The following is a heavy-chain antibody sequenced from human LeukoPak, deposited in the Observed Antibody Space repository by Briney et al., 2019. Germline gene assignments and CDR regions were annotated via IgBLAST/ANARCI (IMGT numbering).Heavy chain of an antibody. CDR2: INPNSGGT. J-gene: IGHJ4*02. CDR1: GYTFTGYY. D-gene: IGHD2-15*01. Sequence: ASVKVSCKASGYTFTGYYMHWVRQAPGQGLEWMGWINPNSGGTNYAQKFQGRVTMTRDTSISTAYMELSRLRSDDTAVYYCARVPIVYCSGGSCQDYWGQGTLSPSPQ. CDR3: ARVPIVYCSGGSCQDY. V-gene: IGHV1-2*02.